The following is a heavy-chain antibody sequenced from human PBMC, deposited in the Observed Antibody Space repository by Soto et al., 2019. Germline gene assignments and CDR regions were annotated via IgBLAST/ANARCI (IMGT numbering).Heavy chain of an antibody. CDR1: GGSFSGYY. Sequence: SETLSLTCAVYGGSFSGYYWSWIRQPPGKGLEWIGDIYHSGSTNYNPSLKSRVTISVHTSKNQFSLKLSSVTAADTAVYYCARLAVGATVDYWGQGTLVTVSS. D-gene: IGHD1-26*01. CDR2: IYHSGST. J-gene: IGHJ4*02. CDR3: ARLAVGATVDY. V-gene: IGHV4-34*01.